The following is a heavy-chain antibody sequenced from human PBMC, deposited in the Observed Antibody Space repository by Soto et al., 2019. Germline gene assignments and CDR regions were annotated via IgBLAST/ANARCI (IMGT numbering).Heavy chain of an antibody. Sequence: EVQLLESGGGLVQPGGSLRLSCAASGFTFSSYAMSWVRQAPGKGLEWVSAISGSGGSRYYADSVKGRFTISRDNSKNTLYLQMNSLRAEDTAVYYCAKDPGGYYYYGMDVWGQGTTVTVSS. D-gene: IGHD3-10*01. CDR1: GFTFSSYA. CDR2: ISGSGGSR. CDR3: AKDPGGYYYYGMDV. J-gene: IGHJ6*02. V-gene: IGHV3-23*01.